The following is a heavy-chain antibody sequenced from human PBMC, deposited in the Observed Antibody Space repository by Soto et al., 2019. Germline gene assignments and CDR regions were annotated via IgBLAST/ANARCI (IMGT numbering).Heavy chain of an antibody. CDR3: ERALDYSAMGGCCFAP. CDR2: ISAYNGNT. CDR1: GYTITSNG. D-gene: IGHD2-15*01. J-gene: IGHJ5*02. V-gene: IGHV1-18*01. Sequence: VSAKASSKDPGYTITSNGISWVRQDKEQGLEWMGWISAYNGNTNYAQKLQGRVTMTTDTSTSTAYMYLRIMRFKDTAVFYCERALDYSAMGGCCFAPWGQGTLVTVSS.